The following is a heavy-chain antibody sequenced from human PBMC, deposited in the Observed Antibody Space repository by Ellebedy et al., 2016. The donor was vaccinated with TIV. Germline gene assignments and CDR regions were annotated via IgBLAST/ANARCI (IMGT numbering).Heavy chain of an antibody. D-gene: IGHD3-3*01. CDR1: GFTFSIYA. V-gene: IGHV3-23*01. Sequence: GGSLRLXCAASGFTFSIYAMSWIRQAPGKGLEWVSAISGSGSSTYYAYYADSVKGRFTISRDNSEKTVYLQMNSLRAEDTALYYCAKDLGKGVTLDAFDIWGQGTTVIVSS. J-gene: IGHJ3*02. CDR3: AKDLGKGVTLDAFDI. CDR2: ISGSGSSTYYA.